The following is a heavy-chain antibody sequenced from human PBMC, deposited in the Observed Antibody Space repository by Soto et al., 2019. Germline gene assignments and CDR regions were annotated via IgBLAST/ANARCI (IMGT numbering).Heavy chain of an antibody. CDR1: GGSISSYY. V-gene: IGHV4-59*01. CDR2: IYYSGST. D-gene: IGHD6-19*01. CDR3: ARSRYTSGWWAPPFDY. Sequence: SETLSLTCAVSGGSISSYYWSWIRQPPGKGLEWIGYIYYSGSTNYNPSLKSRVTISVDTSKNQFSLKLTSVTAADTAVYYCARSRYTSGWWAPPFDYWGQGTLVTVSS. J-gene: IGHJ4*02.